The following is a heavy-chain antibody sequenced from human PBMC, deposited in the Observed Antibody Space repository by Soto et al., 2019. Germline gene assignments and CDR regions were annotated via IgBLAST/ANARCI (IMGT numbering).Heavy chain of an antibody. CDR2: ISSSSSYI. CDR1: GFTFSSYS. J-gene: IGHJ6*02. D-gene: IGHD4-4*01. Sequence: PGGSLRLSCAASGFTFSSYSMNWVRQAPGKGLEWVSSISSSSSYIYYADSVKGRFTISRDNAKNSLYLQMNSLRAEDTAVYYCAREGYSNYGVLDYYGMDVWGQGTTVTV. CDR3: AREGYSNYGVLDYYGMDV. V-gene: IGHV3-21*01.